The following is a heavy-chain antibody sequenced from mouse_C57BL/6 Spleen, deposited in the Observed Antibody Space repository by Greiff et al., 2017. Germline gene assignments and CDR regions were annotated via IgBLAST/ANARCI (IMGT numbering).Heavy chain of an antibody. CDR2: IWSGGST. D-gene: IGHD1-1*02. J-gene: IGHJ4*01. V-gene: IGHV2-2*01. CDR3: ARRLDYGSYYAMDY. CDR1: GLSLTSYG. Sequence: QVQLQQSGPGPVQSSQSPSITCTVSGLSLTSYGVHWVRQSPGKGLAWLGVIWSGGSTDYNAAFISRLSISKDNSKSQVFFKMNSLQADDTAIYYCARRLDYGSYYAMDYWGQGASVTVSS.